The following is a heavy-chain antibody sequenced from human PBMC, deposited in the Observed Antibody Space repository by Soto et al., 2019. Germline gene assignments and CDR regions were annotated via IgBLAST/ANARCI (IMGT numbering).Heavy chain of an antibody. CDR3: ASYSYGFTRFDY. CDR1: GGSISSGGYS. D-gene: IGHD5-18*01. J-gene: IGHJ4*02. CDR2: IYHSGST. V-gene: IGHV4-30-2*01. Sequence: PSETLSLTCAVSGGSISSGGYSWSWIRQPPGKGLEWIGYIYHSGSTYYNPSLKSRVTISVDRSKNQFSLKLSSVTAADTAVYYCASYSYGFTRFDYWGQGTLVTVSS.